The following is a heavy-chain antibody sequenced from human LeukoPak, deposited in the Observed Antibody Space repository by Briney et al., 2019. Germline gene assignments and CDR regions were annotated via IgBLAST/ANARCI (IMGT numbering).Heavy chain of an antibody. CDR3: ARGYNWVSPTRKFYYMDV. D-gene: IGHD1-20*01. Sequence: PSETLSLTCTVSGGSISSYYWSWIRQPAGKGLEWIGRIYSSGSTNYNPSLKSRVTMSVATFKNQFSLKLSSVTAADTAVYYCARGYNWVSPTRKFYYMDVWGKGTTVTVPS. CDR1: GGSISSYY. V-gene: IGHV4-4*07. CDR2: IYSSGST. J-gene: IGHJ6*03.